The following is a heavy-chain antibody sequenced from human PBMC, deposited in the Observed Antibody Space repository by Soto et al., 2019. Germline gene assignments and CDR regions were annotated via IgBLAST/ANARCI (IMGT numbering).Heavy chain of an antibody. V-gene: IGHV3-64*01. CDR2: ISSNGGST. CDR1: GVTFSSHA. Sequence: PGGSLRLSCAALGVTFSSHAIHWVRQAPGKGLEYVSSISSNGGSTYYANSVKGRFTISRDNSKNTLYLQMGSLRAEDMAVYYCARARTGTNYDALDVWGKGTTVTVSS. CDR3: ARARTGTNYDALDV. D-gene: IGHD1-1*01. J-gene: IGHJ6*04.